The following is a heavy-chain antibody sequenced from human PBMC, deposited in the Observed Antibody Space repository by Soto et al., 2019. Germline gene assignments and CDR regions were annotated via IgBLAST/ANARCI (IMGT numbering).Heavy chain of an antibody. Sequence: SEILSLTCTVSGGSISSYYWSWIRQPPGKGLEWIGYIYYSGSTNYNPSLKSRVTISVDTSKNQFSLKLSSVTAADTAVYYCARESIRKEIAATPAVGYYYYYYMDVWGKGTTVTVSS. CDR1: GGSISSYY. CDR2: IYYSGST. J-gene: IGHJ6*03. D-gene: IGHD2-15*01. V-gene: IGHV4-59*01. CDR3: ARESIRKEIAATPAVGYYYYYYMDV.